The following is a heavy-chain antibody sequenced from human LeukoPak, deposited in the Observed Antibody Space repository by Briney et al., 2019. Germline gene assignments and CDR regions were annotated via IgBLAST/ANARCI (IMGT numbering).Heavy chain of an antibody. D-gene: IGHD2-15*01. V-gene: IGHV3-11*01. CDR1: GFTFTDYY. Sequence: GGSLRLSCAASGFTFTDYYMTWIRQAPGKGLDWVSYISSSGTTIYYADSLRGRFTISRDNAKNSLYLQMNSLRAEDTAVYYCARVGYCSGGSCPWAIGGGPQRGLLDYWGQGTLVTVSS. CDR2: ISSSGTTI. CDR3: ARVGYCSGGSCPWAIGGGPQRGLLDY. J-gene: IGHJ4*02.